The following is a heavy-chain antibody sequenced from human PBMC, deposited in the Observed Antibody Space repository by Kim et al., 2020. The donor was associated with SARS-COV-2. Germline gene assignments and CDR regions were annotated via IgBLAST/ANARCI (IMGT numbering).Heavy chain of an antibody. CDR3: VRGLCLDI. J-gene: IGHJ3*02. V-gene: IGHV3-48*02. CDR2: ISSSSSTK. Sequence: GGSLRLSCAASGFTFSNYTMNWVRQAPGKGLEWVSNISSSSSTKYYADSVKGRITISRDNAKNSLYPQMNSLRDEDTAVYYCVRGLCLDIWGQGTLVTVSS. CDR1: GFTFSNYT. D-gene: IGHD2-2*01.